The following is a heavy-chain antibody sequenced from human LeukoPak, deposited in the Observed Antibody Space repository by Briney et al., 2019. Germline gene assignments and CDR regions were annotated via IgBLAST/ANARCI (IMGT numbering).Heavy chain of an antibody. CDR2: MNPNSGNT. Sequence: GASVKVSCKASGYTFTSYDINWVRQATGQGLEWMGWMNPNSGNTGYAQKFQGRVTMTRNTSINTAYMELSSLRSEDTAVYYCARGTLELHYYYMDVWGKGTTVTVSS. J-gene: IGHJ6*03. CDR3: ARGTLELHYYYMDV. D-gene: IGHD1-7*01. CDR1: GYTFTSYD. V-gene: IGHV1-8*01.